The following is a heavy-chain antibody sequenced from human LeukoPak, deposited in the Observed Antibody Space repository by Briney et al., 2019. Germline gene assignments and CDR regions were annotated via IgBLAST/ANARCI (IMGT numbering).Heavy chain of an antibody. CDR3: ARLRYGVDWYFDL. V-gene: IGHV4-59*12. CDR2: IYHSGST. CDR1: GGSISSYY. Sequence: SETLSLTCTVSGGSISSYYWSWIRQPPGKGLEWIGYIYHSGSTYYNPSLKSRVSISVERPKNQFSLKLTSVTAADTAVYYCARLRYGVDWYFDLWGRGTLVTVSS. D-gene: IGHD4-17*01. J-gene: IGHJ2*01.